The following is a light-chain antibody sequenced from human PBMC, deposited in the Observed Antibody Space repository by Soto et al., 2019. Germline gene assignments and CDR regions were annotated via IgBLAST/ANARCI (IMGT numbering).Light chain of an antibody. Sequence: QSALTQPASVSGSPGQSITISCTGTSSDVGGYKCVSWYQQHPGKAPKLMIYDVSNRPSGVSNRFSGSKSGNTASLTISGLQTEDGADYYCSSCTSTSAPVVFGGGTKLTVL. CDR2: DVS. CDR1: SSDVGGYKC. CDR3: SSCTSTSAPVV. V-gene: IGLV2-14*01. J-gene: IGLJ2*01.